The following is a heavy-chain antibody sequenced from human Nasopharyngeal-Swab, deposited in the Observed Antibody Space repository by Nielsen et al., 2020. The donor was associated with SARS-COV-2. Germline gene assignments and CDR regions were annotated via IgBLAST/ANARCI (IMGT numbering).Heavy chain of an antibody. J-gene: IGHJ3*02. V-gene: IGHV4-39*01. Sequence: GSLRLSCTVSGGSISSSSYYWGWIRQPPGKGLEWIGSIYYSGSTYYNPSLKSRVTISVDTSKNQFSLKLSSVTAADTAVYYCARRGYYVEELHDAFDIWGQGTMVTVSS. CDR2: IYYSGST. CDR3: ARRGYYVEELHDAFDI. CDR1: GGSISSSSYY. D-gene: IGHD4-17*01.